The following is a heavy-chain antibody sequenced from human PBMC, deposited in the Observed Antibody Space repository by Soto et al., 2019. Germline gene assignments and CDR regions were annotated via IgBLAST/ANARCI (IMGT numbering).Heavy chain of an antibody. CDR1: GYTFTGYY. D-gene: IGHD3-10*01. V-gene: IGHV1-2*02. CDR2: INPNSGGT. Sequence: ASVKVSCKASGYTFTGYYMHWVRQAPGQGLEWMGWINPNSGGTNYAQKFQGRVTMTRDTSISTAYMELSRLRSDDTAVYYCARINLTIRFGELLSGMDVWGQGTKVTVYS. CDR3: ARINLTIRFGELLSGMDV. J-gene: IGHJ6*02.